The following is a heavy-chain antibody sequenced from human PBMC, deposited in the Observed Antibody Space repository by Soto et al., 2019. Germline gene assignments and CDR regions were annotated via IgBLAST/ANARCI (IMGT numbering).Heavy chain of an antibody. J-gene: IGHJ6*02. CDR2: ISSSSSTI. V-gene: IGHV3-48*01. Sequence: GGSLRLSCAASGFTFSSYSMNWVRQAPGKGLEWVSYISSSSSTIYYADSVKGRFTISRDNAKNSLYLQINSLRSEGAAVSYCDRSSGRRRVVRYYYGLDVWGQGTTVTVSS. D-gene: IGHD3-10*01. CDR3: DRSSGRRRVVRYYYGLDV. CDR1: GFTFSSYS.